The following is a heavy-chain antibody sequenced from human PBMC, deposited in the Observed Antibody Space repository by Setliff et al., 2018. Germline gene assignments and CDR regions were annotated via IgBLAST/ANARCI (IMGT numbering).Heavy chain of an antibody. Sequence: GGSLRLSCAASGFTFSSYWMSWVRQAPGKGLEWVANIKQDGSEKYYVDSVKGRFTISRDNAKNSLYLQMNSLRAEDTAVYYCARDLIRGAPNWFDPWGQGTMVTVSS. J-gene: IGHJ5*02. CDR2: IKQDGSEK. CDR3: ARDLIRGAPNWFDP. CDR1: GFTFSSYW. V-gene: IGHV3-7*03. D-gene: IGHD3-10*01.